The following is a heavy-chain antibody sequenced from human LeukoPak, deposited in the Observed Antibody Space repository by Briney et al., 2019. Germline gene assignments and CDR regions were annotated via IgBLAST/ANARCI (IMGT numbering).Heavy chain of an antibody. CDR3: ARSQNYYGSGDY. V-gene: IGHV3-23*01. CDR2: LSGSGGST. Sequence: GGSLRLSCAASGFTFSSYAMSWVRQAPGKGLEWVSALSGSGGSTYYADSVKGRFTISRDNSKNTLDLQMNSLRAEDTAVYYCARSQNYYGSGDYWSQGTLVTVSS. D-gene: IGHD3-10*01. CDR1: GFTFSSYA. J-gene: IGHJ4*02.